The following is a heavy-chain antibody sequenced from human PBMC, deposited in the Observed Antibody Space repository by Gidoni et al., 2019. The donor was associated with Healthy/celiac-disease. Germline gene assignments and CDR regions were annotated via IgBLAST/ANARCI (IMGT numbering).Heavy chain of an antibody. CDR1: GFTFSSYA. V-gene: IGHV3-23*01. J-gene: IGHJ4*02. CDR3: AKPQTTVTTHFDY. Sequence: EVQLLESGGGLVKPGGSLGLSCAASGFTFSSYAMSWVRQAPGKGLEGVSAMSGSGGSTYYADSVKGRFTISRDNSKNTLYLQMNSLRAEDTAVYYCAKPQTTVTTHFDYWGQGTLVTVSS. D-gene: IGHD4-17*01. CDR2: MSGSGGST.